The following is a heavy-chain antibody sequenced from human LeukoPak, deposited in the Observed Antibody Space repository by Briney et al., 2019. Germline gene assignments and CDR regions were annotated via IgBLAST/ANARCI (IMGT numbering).Heavy chain of an antibody. V-gene: IGHV1-46*01. CDR1: GYTFTGYY. CDR2: ISPGGGST. D-gene: IGHD1-20*01. CDR3: ARAYNWNDKFDY. J-gene: IGHJ4*02. Sequence: ASVKVSCKASGYTFTGYYIHWVRQAPGQGLEWMGVISPGGGSTTYAQKFQGRVTMTRDTSTNTVYMELSSLRSEDTAVYYCARAYNWNDKFDYWGQGTLVTVSS.